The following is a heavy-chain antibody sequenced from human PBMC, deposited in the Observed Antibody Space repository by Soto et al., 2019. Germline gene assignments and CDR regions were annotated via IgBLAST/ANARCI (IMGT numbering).Heavy chain of an antibody. CDR3: ARDTGSGMDTGGMEV. Sequence: SVKVSCKASGGTFSSYAISWVRQAPGQGLEWMGGIIPIFGTANYAQKFQGRVTITADESTSTAYMELSSLRSEDTAVYYCARDTGSGMDTGGMEVWGQGTTVTVSS. CDR2: IIPIFGTA. D-gene: IGHD3-10*01. J-gene: IGHJ6*02. CDR1: GGTFSSYA. V-gene: IGHV1-69*13.